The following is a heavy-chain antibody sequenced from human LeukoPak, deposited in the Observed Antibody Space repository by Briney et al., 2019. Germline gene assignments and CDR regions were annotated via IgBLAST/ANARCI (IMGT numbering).Heavy chain of an antibody. CDR1: GFTFSSYA. CDR3: AKDRNSGYDAFDI. D-gene: IGHD3-22*01. V-gene: IGHV3-23*01. CDR2: ISGSGGST. Sequence: GGSLRLSCAASGFTFSSYAMNWVRQAPGKGLEWVSVISGSGGSTYYADSVKGRFTISRDNSKNTLYLQMNSLRAEATALYYCAKDRNSGYDAFDIWGQGTMVTVSS. J-gene: IGHJ3*02.